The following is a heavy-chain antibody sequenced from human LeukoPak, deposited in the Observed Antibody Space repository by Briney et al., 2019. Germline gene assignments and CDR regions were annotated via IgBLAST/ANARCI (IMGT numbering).Heavy chain of an antibody. D-gene: IGHD3-22*01. Sequence: KPGESLKISCKGSGYSLPNYWIGWVRQMPGKGLEWMGIISGYNYETTYSPSFQGQVTISADQSITTAYLQWSSLKASDTAMYYCARTEYDYDSSGYYRTDGFDIWGQGTMVTVSS. CDR2: ISGYNYET. CDR3: ARTEYDYDSSGYYRTDGFDI. CDR1: GYSLPNYW. V-gene: IGHV5-51*01. J-gene: IGHJ3*02.